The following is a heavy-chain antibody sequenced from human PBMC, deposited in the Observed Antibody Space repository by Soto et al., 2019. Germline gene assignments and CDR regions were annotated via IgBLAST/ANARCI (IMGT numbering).Heavy chain of an antibody. CDR3: ARQDSSGYYYWFDP. CDR1: GGTFSSYT. D-gene: IGHD3-22*01. J-gene: IGHJ5*02. CDR2: IIAILGIA. Sequence: QVQLVQSGAEVKKPGSSVKVSCKASGGTFSSYTISWVRQAPGQGLEWMGRIIAILGIANYAQKFQGRVTITADKSTSTAYMELSSLRSEDTAVYYCARQDSSGYYYWFDPWGQGTLVTVSS. V-gene: IGHV1-69*02.